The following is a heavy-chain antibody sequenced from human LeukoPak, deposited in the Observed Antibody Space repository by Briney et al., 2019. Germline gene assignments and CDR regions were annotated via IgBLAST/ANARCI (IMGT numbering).Heavy chain of an antibody. CDR2: IYHSGST. D-gene: IGHD2-2*01. Sequence: SETLSLTCAVSGGSISSSNWWSWVRQPPGKGLEWIGEIYHSGSTNYNPSLKSRVTISVDKSKNQFSLKLSSVTAADTAVYYCARRRYQLLFWFDPWGQGTLVTVSS. V-gene: IGHV4-4*02. CDR1: GGSISSSNW. CDR3: ARRRYQLLFWFDP. J-gene: IGHJ5*02.